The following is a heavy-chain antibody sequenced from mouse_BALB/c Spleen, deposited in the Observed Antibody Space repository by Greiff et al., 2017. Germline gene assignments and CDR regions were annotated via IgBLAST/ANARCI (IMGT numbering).Heavy chain of an antibody. CDR2: IYPGSGNT. CDR3: ATPYYGYAMDY. V-gene: IGHV1-84*02. CDR1: GYTFTDYY. D-gene: IGHD1-1*01. J-gene: IGHJ4*01. Sequence: LEESGPELVKPGASVKISCKASGYTFTDYYINWVKQKPGQGLEWIGWIYPGSGNTKYNEKFKGKATLTVDTSSSTAYMQLSSLTSEDTAVYFCATPYYGYAMDYWGQGTSVTVSS.